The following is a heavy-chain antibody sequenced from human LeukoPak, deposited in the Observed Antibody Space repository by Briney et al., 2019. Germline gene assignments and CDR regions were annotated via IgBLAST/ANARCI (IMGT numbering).Heavy chain of an antibody. D-gene: IGHD6-19*01. CDR2: IYNNDLA. Sequence: GGSLRLSCAASGFTVSNNFMSWVRQAPGKGLEWVSIIYNNDLAYYADSVQGRFTISRDSSKNTLYLQMDSLRAEDTAAYYCARAITNIAVGDYWGQGTLVTVSS. CDR3: ARAITNIAVGDY. CDR1: GFTVSNNF. J-gene: IGHJ4*02. V-gene: IGHV3-53*01.